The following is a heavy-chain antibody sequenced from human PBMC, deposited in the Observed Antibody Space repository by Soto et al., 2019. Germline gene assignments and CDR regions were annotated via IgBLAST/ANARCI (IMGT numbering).Heavy chain of an antibody. V-gene: IGHV1-18*01. CDR1: GYSFTTYG. D-gene: IGHD2-21*01. J-gene: IGHJ5*02. Sequence: ASVKVSCKASGYSFTTYGIAWVRQAPGQGLEWMGWINGHNGYTKYAQKIQDRLTLTTDASTSTAYMDLRSLRSDDTAVYYCARLYCGADACYGWFDPWG. CDR2: INGHNGYT. CDR3: ARLYCGADACYGWFDP.